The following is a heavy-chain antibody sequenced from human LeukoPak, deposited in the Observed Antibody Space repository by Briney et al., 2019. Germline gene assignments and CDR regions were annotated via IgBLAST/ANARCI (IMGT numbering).Heavy chain of an antibody. Sequence: ASVKVSCKVSGYTLTELSMHWVRQAPGKGLEWMGGFDPEDGETIYAQKFQGRVTMIEDTSTDTAYMELSSLRSEDTAVYYCATPLSTGEFVDYWGQGTLGTVS. D-gene: IGHD3-10*01. CDR2: FDPEDGET. CDR1: GYTLTELS. J-gene: IGHJ4*02. CDR3: ATPLSTGEFVDY. V-gene: IGHV1-24*01.